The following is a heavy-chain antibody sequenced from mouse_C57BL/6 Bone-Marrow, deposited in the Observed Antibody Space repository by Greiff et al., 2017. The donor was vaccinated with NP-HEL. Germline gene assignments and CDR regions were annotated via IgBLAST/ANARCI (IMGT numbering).Heavy chain of an antibody. Sequence: EVKLMESGGDLVKPGGSLKLSCAASGFTFSSYGMSLVRQTPDKRLEWVATISSGGSYTYYPDSVKGRFTISRVNAKNTLYLQMSSLKSEDTAMYYCARYNDYDWFAYWGQGTLVTVSA. V-gene: IGHV5-6*01. J-gene: IGHJ3*01. CDR2: ISSGGSYT. CDR3: ARYNDYDWFAY. CDR1: GFTFSSYG. D-gene: IGHD2-4*01.